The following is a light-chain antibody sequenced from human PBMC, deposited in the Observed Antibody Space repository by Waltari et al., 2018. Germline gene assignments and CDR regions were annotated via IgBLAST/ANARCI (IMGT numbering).Light chain of an antibody. CDR3: CSYAGSYTLA. Sequence: QSALTQPRSVSGSPGQSVTISCTGTSSDVGSSNYVSWYQQHPGKAPKRMIYDVSKRPSGVPDRFSGSKSGNTASLTISGLQAEDEADYYCCSYAGSYTLAFGGGTRLTVL. CDR1: SSDVGSSNY. CDR2: DVS. V-gene: IGLV2-11*01. J-gene: IGLJ2*01.